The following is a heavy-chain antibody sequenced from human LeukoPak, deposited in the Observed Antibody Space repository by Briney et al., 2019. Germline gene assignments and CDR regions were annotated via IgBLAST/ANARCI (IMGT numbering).Heavy chain of an antibody. CDR2: MNPNSGNT. V-gene: IGHV1-8*01. D-gene: IGHD6-6*01. J-gene: IGHJ4*02. Sequence: ASVKVSCKASGYTFTSYDINWVRQAPGQGLEWMGWMNPNSGNTGYAQKFQGRVTMTRNTSISTAYMELSSLRSEDTAVYYCARRSIAARRSLDYWGQGTLVTVSS. CDR3: ARRSIAARRSLDY. CDR1: GYTFTSYD.